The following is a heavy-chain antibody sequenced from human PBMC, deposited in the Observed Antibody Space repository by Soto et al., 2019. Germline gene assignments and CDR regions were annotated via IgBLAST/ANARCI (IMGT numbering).Heavy chain of an antibody. V-gene: IGHV1-69*13. CDR1: GGTFSSYA. Sequence: ASVKVSCKASGGTFSSYAISWVRQAPGQGLEWMGGIIPIFGTANYAQKFQGRVTITADESTSTAYMELSSLRSEDTAVYYCARGVIAARPGAFDIWGQGTMVTVSS. CDR3: ARGVIAARPGAFDI. J-gene: IGHJ3*02. CDR2: IIPIFGTA. D-gene: IGHD6-6*01.